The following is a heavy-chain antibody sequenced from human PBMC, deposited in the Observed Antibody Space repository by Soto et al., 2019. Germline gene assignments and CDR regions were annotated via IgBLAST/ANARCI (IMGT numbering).Heavy chain of an antibody. CDR3: ARGGHVMVVVAPNDY. J-gene: IGHJ4*02. Sequence: QVQLVQSGAEVRKPGASVKVSCRASGYSLNTYYIHWVRQVPGQGLEWMGMINPAGGYATYAQEFLGRVTMSSDTSTSTVYMEVSSLRSEDTALYYCARGGHVMVVVAPNDYWGQGTLVTVSS. D-gene: IGHD2-21*01. CDR1: GYSLNTYY. V-gene: IGHV1-46*02. CDR2: INPAGGYA.